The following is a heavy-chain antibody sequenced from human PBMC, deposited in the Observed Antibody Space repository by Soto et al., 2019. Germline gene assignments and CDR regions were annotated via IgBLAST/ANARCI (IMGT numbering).Heavy chain of an antibody. CDR3: ARRGGYSYGLFDY. CDR1: GGSISSYRYY. Sequence: QLQVQESGPGLVKPSETLSLTCTVSGGSISSYRYYWGWIRQPPGKGLEWIGSIYYSGSTYYNPSLKIRVTISVDTSKNQFSLKLNSMTAADTAVYYCARRGGYSYGLFDYWGQGTLVTVSS. CDR2: IYYSGST. V-gene: IGHV4-39*01. D-gene: IGHD5-18*01. J-gene: IGHJ4*02.